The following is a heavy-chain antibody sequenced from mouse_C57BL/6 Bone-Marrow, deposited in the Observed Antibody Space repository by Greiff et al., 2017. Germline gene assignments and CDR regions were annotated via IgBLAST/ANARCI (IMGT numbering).Heavy chain of an antibody. CDR2: IYPGDGDT. Sequence: QVQLQQSGPELVKPGASVKISCKASGYAFSSSWMNWVKQRPGKGLEWIGRIYPGDGDTNYNGKFKGKATLTADKSSSTAYMQLSSLTSEDSAVYFCARSFYYDYGRAWFAYWGQGTLVTGSA. J-gene: IGHJ3*01. CDR1: GYAFSSSW. D-gene: IGHD2-4*01. CDR3: ARSFYYDYGRAWFAY. V-gene: IGHV1-82*01.